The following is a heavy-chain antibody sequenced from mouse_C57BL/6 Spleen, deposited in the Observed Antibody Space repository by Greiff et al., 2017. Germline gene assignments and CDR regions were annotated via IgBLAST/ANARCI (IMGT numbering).Heavy chain of an antibody. D-gene: IGHD1-1*02. J-gene: IGHJ2*01. CDR3: ARDGGGY. CDR1: GFNIKDYY. Sequence: VQLQQSGAELVKPGASVKLSCTASGFNIKDYYMHWVKQRTEQGLEWIGRIDPEDGETKYAPQFQGKATITADTSSNTAYLQRSSLTSEDTAVYYCARDGGGYWGHVTTLTVSS. V-gene: IGHV14-2*01. CDR2: IDPEDGET.